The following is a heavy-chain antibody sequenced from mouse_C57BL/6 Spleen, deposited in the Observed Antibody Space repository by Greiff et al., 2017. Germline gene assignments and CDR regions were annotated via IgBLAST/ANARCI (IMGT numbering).Heavy chain of an antibody. CDR3: AYYYGPYWYFDV. Sequence: QVQLKQSGPELVKPGASVKISCKASGYTFTDYYINWVKQRPGQGLEWIGWIYPGSGNTTYNEKFKGKATLTVDTSSSTAYMQLSSLTSEYSAFYGGAYYYGPYWYFDVWGTGTTVTVSS. CDR1: GYTFTDYY. J-gene: IGHJ1*03. CDR2: IYPGSGNT. D-gene: IGHD1-1*01. V-gene: IGHV1-84*01.